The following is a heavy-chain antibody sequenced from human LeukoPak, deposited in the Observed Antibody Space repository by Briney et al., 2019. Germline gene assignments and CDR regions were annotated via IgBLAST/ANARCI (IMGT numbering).Heavy chain of an antibody. Sequence: GGSLRLSCAASGFTFSSYGMHWVRQAPGKGPEWVAFIRYDGSNKYYADSVKGRFTISRDNSKNTLYLQMNSLRAEDTAVYYCAKPEVGTYYDYVWGSYSLDYWGQGTLVTVSS. D-gene: IGHD3-16*01. J-gene: IGHJ4*02. CDR3: AKPEVGTYYDYVWGSYSLDY. CDR2: IRYDGSNK. CDR1: GFTFSSYG. V-gene: IGHV3-30*02.